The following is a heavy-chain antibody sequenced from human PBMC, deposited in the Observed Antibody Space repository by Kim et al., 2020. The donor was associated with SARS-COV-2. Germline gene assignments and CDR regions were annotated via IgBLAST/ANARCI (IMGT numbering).Heavy chain of an antibody. Sequence: GGSLRLSCAASGFTFSTYIMNWVRQAPGKGLEWVSSISISSAYIYYGDSVKGRFTITRDNAKNSLYLQMNSLRAEDTAVYYCARGDWFFDYWGQGTLVTVSS. CDR1: GFTFSTYI. D-gene: IGHD2-21*01. V-gene: IGHV3-21*01. CDR2: ISISSAYI. CDR3: ARGDWFFDY. J-gene: IGHJ4*02.